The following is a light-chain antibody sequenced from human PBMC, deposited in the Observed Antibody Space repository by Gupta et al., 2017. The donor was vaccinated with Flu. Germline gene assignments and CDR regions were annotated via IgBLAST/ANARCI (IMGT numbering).Light chain of an antibody. V-gene: IGKV3-15*01. J-gene: IGKJ3*01. CDR3: QDDNNWLT. CDR1: QRVSSN. Sequence: DIVMTQSPATLSVSPGERATLSCRDSQRVSSNLACNPQQPGQAPRLLIYVASTRAPGIPDRFSCSGFGTEFTLTISSTLSEDFDVYFWQDDNNWLTFGHATKVDMK. CDR2: VAS.